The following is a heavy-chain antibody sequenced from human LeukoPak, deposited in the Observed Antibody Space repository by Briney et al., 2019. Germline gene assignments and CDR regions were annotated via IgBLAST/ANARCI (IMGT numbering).Heavy chain of an antibody. D-gene: IGHD2-21*02. V-gene: IGHV1-3*01. CDR2: INAGNGNT. CDR3: ARAYCGGDCYDAFDI. CDR1: GYTFTSYA. J-gene: IGHJ3*02. Sequence: GASVKVSCKASGYTFTSYAMHWVRQAPGQRLEWMGWINAGNGNTKYSQKFLGRVTITRDTSASTAYMELSSLRSEDTAVYYCARAYCGGDCYDAFDIWGQGTMVTVSS.